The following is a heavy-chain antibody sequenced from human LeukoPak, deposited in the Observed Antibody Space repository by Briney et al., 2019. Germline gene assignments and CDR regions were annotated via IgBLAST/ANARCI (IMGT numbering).Heavy chain of an antibody. Sequence: GGSLRLSCAASGFTVSSNYMSWVRQAPGKGLEWVSVIYSGGSTYYADSVKGRFTISRDNSKNTLYLQMNSLRAEDTAVYYCARRREYCSGGSCYSGAFDYWGQGTLVTVSS. CDR1: GFTVSSNY. CDR3: ARRREYCSGGSCYSGAFDY. J-gene: IGHJ4*02. V-gene: IGHV3-66*04. CDR2: IYSGGST. D-gene: IGHD2-15*01.